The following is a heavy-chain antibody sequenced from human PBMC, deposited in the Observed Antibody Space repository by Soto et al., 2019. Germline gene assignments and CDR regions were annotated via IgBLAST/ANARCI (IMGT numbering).Heavy chain of an antibody. D-gene: IGHD2-2*01. CDR2: ISGSGGST. V-gene: IGHV3-23*01. CDR1: GFTFSSYA. J-gene: IGHJ6*02. CDR3: AKSYCSSTSCYHYYYYYGMDV. Sequence: GGSLRLSCAASGFTFSSYAMSWVRQAPGKGLEWVSAISGSGGSTYYADSVKGRFTISRDNSKNTLYLQMNSLRAEDTAVYYCAKSYCSSTSCYHYYYYYGMDVWGQGATVTVSS.